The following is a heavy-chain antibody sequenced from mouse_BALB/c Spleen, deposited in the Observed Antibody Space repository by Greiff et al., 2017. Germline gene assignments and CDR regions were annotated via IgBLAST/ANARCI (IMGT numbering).Heavy chain of an antibody. V-gene: IGHV5-6*01. CDR2: ISSGGSYT. J-gene: IGHJ2*01. CDR1: GFTFSSYG. D-gene: IGHD1-3*01. CDR3: ARRSGNNFDY. Sequence: EVKLVESGGDLVKPGGSLKLSCAASGFTFSSYGMSWVRQTPDKRLEWVATISSGGSYTYYPDSVKGRFTISRDNAKNTLYLQMSSLKSEDTAMYYCARRSGNNFDYWGQGTTLTVSS.